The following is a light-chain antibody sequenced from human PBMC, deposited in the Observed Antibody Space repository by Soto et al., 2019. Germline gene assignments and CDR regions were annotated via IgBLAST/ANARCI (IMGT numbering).Light chain of an antibody. CDR2: DAS. CDR3: QQYYNWPRT. Sequence: EIVMTQSPATLSVSPGERATLHCRASQSVSSNLGWYQHKPGQAPRLLIYDASYRAAGIPARFSGSGSGTDFTLTINSLQSEDFAVYYCQQYYNWPRTFGQGTKVDIK. CDR1: QSVSSN. J-gene: IGKJ1*01. V-gene: IGKV3D-15*01.